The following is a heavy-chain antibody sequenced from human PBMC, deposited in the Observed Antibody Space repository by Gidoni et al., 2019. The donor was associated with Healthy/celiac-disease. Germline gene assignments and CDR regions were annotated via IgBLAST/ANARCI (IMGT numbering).Heavy chain of an antibody. J-gene: IGHJ5*02. D-gene: IGHD1-7*01. CDR2: TYYRSKWYN. Sequence: QVQLQQSGPGLVKPSQTLPLTCAISGDRVSRTSAAWNWIRQAPSGGLEWLGRTYYRSKWYNDYAVSVKSRITINPDTSKNQFSLQLNSVTPEDTAVYYCARDLDNWNYVEGFDPWGQGTLVTVSS. V-gene: IGHV6-1*01. CDR1: GDRVSRTSAA. CDR3: ARDLDNWNYVEGFDP.